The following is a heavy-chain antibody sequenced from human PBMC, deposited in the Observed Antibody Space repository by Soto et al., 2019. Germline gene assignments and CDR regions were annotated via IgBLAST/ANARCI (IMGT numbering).Heavy chain of an antibody. CDR1: GFTFSNFG. J-gene: IGHJ4*02. CDR2: VTYDGTNK. D-gene: IGHD6-19*01. CDR3: AKELHTSSGWSQVIY. Sequence: PGGSLRLSCAASGFTFSNFGMHWVRQAPDTGLDWVAAVTYDGTNKYYADSVKGRFTISKDNSKNTLYLQMNSLRVDDTAVYYCAKELHTSSGWSQVIYWGQGT. V-gene: IGHV3-30*18.